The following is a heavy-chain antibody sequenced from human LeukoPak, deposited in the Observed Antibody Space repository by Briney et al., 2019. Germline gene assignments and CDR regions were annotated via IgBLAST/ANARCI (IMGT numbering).Heavy chain of an antibody. CDR3: VRDYAWSFDY. CDR1: GFTFSSYA. Sequence: GGSLRLSCAASGFTFSSYAMSWVRQAPGKGLEWVSSISSSSSYIYYADSVKGRFTISRDNAKNSLYLQMNSLRAEDTAVYYCVRDYAWSFDYWGQGTLVTVSS. J-gene: IGHJ4*02. CDR2: ISSSSSYI. D-gene: IGHD2-15*01. V-gene: IGHV3-21*01.